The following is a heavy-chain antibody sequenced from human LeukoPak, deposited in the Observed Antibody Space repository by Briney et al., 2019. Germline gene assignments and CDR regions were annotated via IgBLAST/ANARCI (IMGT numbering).Heavy chain of an antibody. D-gene: IGHD4-23*01. V-gene: IGHV1-69*13. J-gene: IGHJ6*02. Sequence: SVKVSCKASGGTFSSYAISWVRQAPGQGLEWMGGVIPIFGTANYAQKFQGRVTITADESTSAAYMELSSLRSEDTAVYYCARDGGNSLYYYYGMDVWGQGTTVTVSS. CDR3: ARDGGNSLYYYYGMDV. CDR1: GGTFSSYA. CDR2: VIPIFGTA.